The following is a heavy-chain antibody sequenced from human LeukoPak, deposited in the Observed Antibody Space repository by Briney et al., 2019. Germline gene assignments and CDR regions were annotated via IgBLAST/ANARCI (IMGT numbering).Heavy chain of an antibody. CDR2: IYYSGST. CDR1: GFTFSSYW. CDR3: ASQTDRSFYSSGWYAGY. Sequence: PGGSLRLSCAASGFTFSSYWMSWVRQAPGKGLEWIGSIYYSGSTYYNPSLKSRVTISVDTSKNQFSLKLSSVTAADTAVYYCASQTDRSFYSSGWYAGYWGQGTLVTVSS. V-gene: IGHV4-59*05. J-gene: IGHJ4*02. D-gene: IGHD6-19*01.